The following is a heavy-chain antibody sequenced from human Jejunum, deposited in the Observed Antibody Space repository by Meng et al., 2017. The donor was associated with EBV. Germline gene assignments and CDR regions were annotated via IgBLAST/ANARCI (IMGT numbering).Heavy chain of an antibody. CDR3: ARGRVWGSYQHY. J-gene: IGHJ4*02. V-gene: IGHV1-8*01. CDR2: MNPNSGKT. D-gene: IGHD3-16*02. CDR1: GCPFTSYH. Sequence: LVQSGAEGEKPGPSVKVSCKPSGCPFTSYHIHWVRQATGPASEWMGWMNPNSGKTGYAQQFQSRVTMTRITSISTAYMALSSLRSENTAVYYCARGRVWGSYQHYWGQGTLVTVSS.